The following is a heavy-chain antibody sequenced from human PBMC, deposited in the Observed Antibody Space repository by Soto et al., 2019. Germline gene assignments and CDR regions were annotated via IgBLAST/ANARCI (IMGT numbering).Heavy chain of an antibody. J-gene: IGHJ6*03. CDR1: GDSVSSNSAA. D-gene: IGHD6-19*01. CDR2: TYYRSRWYN. CDR3: AGPTSLQWYYMDV. V-gene: IGHV6-1*01. Sequence: QVQLQQSGPGLVTPSQTLSLTCAISGDSVSSNSAAWNWIRRSPSGGLEWLGRTYYRSRWYNDYAVYVRSRITINPDTSKNQFSMHLNSVTPEDTAVYYCAGPTSLQWYYMDVWGKGTTVTVSS.